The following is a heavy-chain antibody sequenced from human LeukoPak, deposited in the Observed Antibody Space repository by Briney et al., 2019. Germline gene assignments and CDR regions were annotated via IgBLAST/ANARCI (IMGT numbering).Heavy chain of an antibody. CDR2: INHSGST. CDR1: GRSITSYY. CDR3: ARVGPYYYDSSGPATDY. J-gene: IGHJ4*02. V-gene: IGHV4-34*01. D-gene: IGHD3-22*01. Sequence: SETLSLTCTVSGRSITSYYWSWIRQPPGKGLEWIGEINHSGSTNYNPSLKSRVTISVDTSKNQFSLKLSSVTAADTAVYYCARVGPYYYDSSGPATDYWGQGTLVTVSS.